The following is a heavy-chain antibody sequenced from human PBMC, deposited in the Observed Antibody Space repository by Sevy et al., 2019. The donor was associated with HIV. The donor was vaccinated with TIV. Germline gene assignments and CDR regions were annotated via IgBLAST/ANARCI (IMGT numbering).Heavy chain of an antibody. V-gene: IGHV3-7*01. Sequence: PGGSLRLSCAASGFTFSTYWMTWVRQAPGKGLEWVANIKQDGTDTNYVDSVRGRFTISRDNGRNLLYLHMNSLRAEDTAVYFCARALADWGSFHYSSWGRGVLVTVSS. CDR1: GFTFSTYW. J-gene: IGHJ4*02. CDR2: IKQDGTDT. D-gene: IGHD3-16*01. CDR3: ARALADWGSFHYSS.